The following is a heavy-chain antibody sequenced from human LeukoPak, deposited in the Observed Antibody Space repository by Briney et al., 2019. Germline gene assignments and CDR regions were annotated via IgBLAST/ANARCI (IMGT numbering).Heavy chain of an antibody. Sequence: GASVKVSCKASGYTFTGYYMHWVRQAPGQGLEWMGRINPNSGGTNYARKFQGRVTMTRDTSISTAYMELSRLRSDDTAVYYCATSIAVAGTGFDYWGQGTLVTVS. V-gene: IGHV1-2*06. CDR3: ATSIAVAGTGFDY. CDR2: INPNSGGT. J-gene: IGHJ4*02. CDR1: GYTFTGYY. D-gene: IGHD6-19*01.